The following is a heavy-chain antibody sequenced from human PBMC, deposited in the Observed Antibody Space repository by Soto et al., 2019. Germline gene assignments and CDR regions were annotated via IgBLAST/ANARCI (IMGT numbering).Heavy chain of an antibody. Sequence: QVQLVQSGAEVKKPGASVKVSCKASGYTFTSYGISWVRQAPGQGLEWMGWISAYNGNTNYAQKLQGRVTMTTDTATSAGLLGLRGVRSVDRAVYYWAGLGGGDVGGAFDIWGQGTMVTVSS. V-gene: IGHV1-18*01. CDR3: AGLGGGDVGGAFDI. J-gene: IGHJ3*02. CDR1: GYTFTSYG. CDR2: ISAYNGNT. D-gene: IGHD1-26*01.